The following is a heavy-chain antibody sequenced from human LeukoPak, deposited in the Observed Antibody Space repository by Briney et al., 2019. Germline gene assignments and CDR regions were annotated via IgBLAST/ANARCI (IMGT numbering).Heavy chain of an antibody. CDR2: MSTTGTT. CDR1: GGSISSFS. D-gene: IGHD3-3*01. V-gene: IGHV4-4*07. CDR3: ARGAYTIFGVVIGFWFDL. Sequence: PSETLSLTCTVSGGSISSFSWNWIRQPAGKGLEWIGRMSTTGTTDYNPSLQSRVTLSVDTSKNQFSLKLTSVTAADTAVYYCARGAYTIFGVVIGFWFDLWGQGTLVTVSS. J-gene: IGHJ5*02.